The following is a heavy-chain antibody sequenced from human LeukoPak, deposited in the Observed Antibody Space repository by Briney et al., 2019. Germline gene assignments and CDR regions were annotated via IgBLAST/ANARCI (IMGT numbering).Heavy chain of an antibody. V-gene: IGHV3-30*18. CDR1: GFTFSTYG. J-gene: IGHJ6*03. CDR3: AKDGGEYYDILTGYYPRLYYMDV. CDR2: IIHDGSNK. Sequence: GGSLRLSCAASGFTFSTYGMHWVRQAPGKGLEWVAVIIHDGSNKYYADSVKGRFTISRDNSKNTLYLQMNSLRAEDTAVYYCAKDGGEYYDILTGYYPRLYYMDVWGKGTTVTISS. D-gene: IGHD3-9*01.